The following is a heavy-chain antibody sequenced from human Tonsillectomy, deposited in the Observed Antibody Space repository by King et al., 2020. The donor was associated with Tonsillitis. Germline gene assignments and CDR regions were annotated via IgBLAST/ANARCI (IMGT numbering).Heavy chain of an antibody. J-gene: IGHJ3*01. CDR3: AMXPXSGTXGXDAXDF. CDR2: IIPIFGTP. V-gene: IGHV1-69*12. D-gene: IGHD1-26*01. Sequence: VQLVQSGAEVKKPGSSVKVSCKASGGTFRSYAVSWVRQAPGQGLEWMGGIIPIFGTPNYTQKFQGRVTITADESTSTAYMELSSLRSEDTAVYYCAMXPXSGTXGXDAXDFWGQGTMVTVSS. CDR1: GGTFRSYA.